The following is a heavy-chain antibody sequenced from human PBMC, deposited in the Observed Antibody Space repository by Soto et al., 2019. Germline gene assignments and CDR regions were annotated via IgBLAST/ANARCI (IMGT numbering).Heavy chain of an antibody. J-gene: IGHJ4*02. CDR2: ISAYNGNN. V-gene: IGHV1-18*01. CDR1: GYTFSSYG. CDR3: AKEPNNFDY. D-gene: IGHD7-27*01. Sequence: VQLVNSGAEVKKPGASVKVSCKASGYTFSSYGISWVRQAPGQGLEWMGWISAYNGNNKYAQKFQGRVTMTTDTFTSTAYMELRSLRSDDTAVYYCAKEPNNFDYCGQGTLVTVS.